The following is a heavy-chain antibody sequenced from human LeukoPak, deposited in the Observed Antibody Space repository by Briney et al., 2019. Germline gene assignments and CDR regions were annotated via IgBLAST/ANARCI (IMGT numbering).Heavy chain of an antibody. Sequence: GASVKVSCKASGYTFTGYYIHWVRQAPGQGLEWMGRINPNSGGTNYAQKFQARVTMTRDTSISTAYMELSRLRSDDTAVYYCARGFGVLWFGELLPYNWFDPWGQGTLVTVSS. CDR3: ARGFGVLWFGELLPYNWFDP. CDR1: GYTFTGYY. J-gene: IGHJ5*02. CDR2: INPNSGGT. V-gene: IGHV1-2*06. D-gene: IGHD3-10*01.